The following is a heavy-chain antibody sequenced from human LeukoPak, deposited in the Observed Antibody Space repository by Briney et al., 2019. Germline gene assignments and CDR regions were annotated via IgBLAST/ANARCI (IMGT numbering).Heavy chain of an antibody. CDR3: ARGSYDFWSGPPHAWFDP. J-gene: IGHJ5*02. CDR2: IYYSGST. V-gene: IGHV4-59*01. Sequence: SETLSLTRTVSGGSISSYYWSWIRQPPGKGLEWIGYIYYSGSTNYNPSLKSRVTISVDTSKNQFSLKLSSVTAADTAVYYCARGSYDFWSGPPHAWFDPWGQGTLVTVSS. D-gene: IGHD3-3*01. CDR1: GGSISSYY.